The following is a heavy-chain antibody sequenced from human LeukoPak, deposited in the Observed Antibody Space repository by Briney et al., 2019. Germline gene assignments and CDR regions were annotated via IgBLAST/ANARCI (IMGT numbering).Heavy chain of an antibody. CDR3: AREMGSYYYDSSDHPGENY. CDR1: GFTFSRYT. D-gene: IGHD3-22*01. Sequence: GGSLRLSCAASGFTFSRYTMNWVRQAPGKGLEWLSYINTDSTTIYYADSVKGRFTISRDNARNSLYLQMNSLRAEDTAVYYCAREMGSYYYDSSDHPGENYWGQGTLVTVSS. V-gene: IGHV3-48*04. J-gene: IGHJ4*02. CDR2: INTDSTTI.